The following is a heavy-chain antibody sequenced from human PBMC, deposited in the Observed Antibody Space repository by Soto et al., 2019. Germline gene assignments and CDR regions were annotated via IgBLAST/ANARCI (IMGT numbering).Heavy chain of an antibody. J-gene: IGHJ6*02. CDR1: GGTFSSYA. V-gene: IGHV1-69*06. CDR3: ASDXLRFLEWTNGYYYGMDV. CDR2: IIPIFGTA. D-gene: IGHD3-3*01. Sequence: SVKVSCKASGGTFSSYAISWVRQAPGQGLEWMGGIIPIFGTANYAQKFQGRVTITADKSTSTAYMELSSLRSEDTAVYYCASDXLRFLEWTNGYYYGMDVWGQGTTGTVAS.